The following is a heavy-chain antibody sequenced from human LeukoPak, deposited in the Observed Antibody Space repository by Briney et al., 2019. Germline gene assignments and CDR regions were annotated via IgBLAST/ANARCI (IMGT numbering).Heavy chain of an antibody. D-gene: IGHD6-13*01. CDR1: GFTFSSYA. CDR2: ISYDGSNK. Sequence: GGSLRLSCAASGFTFSSYAMHWVRQAPGKGLEWVAVISYDGSNKYYADSVKGRFTTSRDNSKNTLYLQMNSLRAEDTAVYYCAKGIEYWGQGTLVTVSS. V-gene: IGHV3-30-3*01. J-gene: IGHJ4*02. CDR3: AKGIEY.